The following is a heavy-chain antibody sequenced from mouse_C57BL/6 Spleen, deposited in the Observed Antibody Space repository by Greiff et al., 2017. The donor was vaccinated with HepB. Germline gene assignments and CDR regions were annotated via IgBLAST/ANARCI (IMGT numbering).Heavy chain of an antibody. Sequence: QVQLQQPGAELVKPGASVKLSCKASGYTFTSYWMHWVKQRPGRGLEWIGRIDPNSGGTKYNEKFKGQATLTVDKPSTTASMQLSSLAFEDSAVYYCAPLCDWFAYWGQGTLVTVSA. J-gene: IGHJ3*01. CDR3: APLCDWFAY. V-gene: IGHV1-72*01. CDR2: IDPNSGGT. CDR1: GYTFTSYW.